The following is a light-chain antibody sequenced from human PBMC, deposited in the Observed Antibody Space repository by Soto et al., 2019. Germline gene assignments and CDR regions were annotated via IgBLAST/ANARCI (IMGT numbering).Light chain of an antibody. CDR1: QSISSY. CDR2: AAS. V-gene: IGKV1-39*01. J-gene: IGKJ5*01. CDR3: QQIYSTPIT. Sequence: DIQMTQTTSSLSASVGDRVTITCRASQSISSYLNWYQQKPGKAPKLLIYAASSLQSGVPSRFSGSGSGTDFTLTICSLQPEDFATYYCQQIYSTPITFGQGTRLEIK.